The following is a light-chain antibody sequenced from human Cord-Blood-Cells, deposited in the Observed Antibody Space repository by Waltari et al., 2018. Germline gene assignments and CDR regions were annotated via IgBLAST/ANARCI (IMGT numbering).Light chain of an antibody. CDR3: QSYDSSNSWV. CDR2: EDN. CDR1: SGSIVSNY. Sequence: NFMLTQPHSVSESPGKTVTISCTRSSGSIVSNYVQWYQQRPGSSPTTVIYEDNQRPSGVPDRFSGSIDSSSNSASLTISGLKTEDEADYYCQSYDSSNSWVFGGGTKLTVL. J-gene: IGLJ3*02. V-gene: IGLV6-57*01.